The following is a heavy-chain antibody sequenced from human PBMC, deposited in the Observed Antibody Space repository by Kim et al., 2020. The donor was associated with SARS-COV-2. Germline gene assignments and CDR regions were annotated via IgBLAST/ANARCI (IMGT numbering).Heavy chain of an antibody. Sequence: SETLSLTCAVSGGSISSSNCWSLVRQPPGKGLQWTGEIYHSGSTNYNPSLTSHVPISVDKSKNQFSLKLSSVTAADTAVYYCARDIGYPLPRRGDYFDY. CDR3: ARDIGYPLPRRGDYFDY. V-gene: IGHV4-4*02. D-gene: IGHD2-2*03. CDR1: GGSISSSNC. CDR2: IYHSGST. J-gene: IGHJ4*01.